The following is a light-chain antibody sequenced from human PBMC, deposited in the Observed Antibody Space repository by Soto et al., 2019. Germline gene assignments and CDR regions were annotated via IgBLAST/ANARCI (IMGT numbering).Light chain of an antibody. CDR2: DVT. CDR1: SSDIGRYNY. CDR3: SSYTTNNRAV. J-gene: IGLJ7*01. V-gene: IGLV2-14*03. Sequence: QSVLTQPASVSGSPGQSIAISCTGTSSDIGRYNYVSWYQQHPGKAPKLLIYDVTGRPSGVSNRFSGSKSGNTASLTISGLQAEDEADYCCSSYTTNNRAVFGGGTQLTVL.